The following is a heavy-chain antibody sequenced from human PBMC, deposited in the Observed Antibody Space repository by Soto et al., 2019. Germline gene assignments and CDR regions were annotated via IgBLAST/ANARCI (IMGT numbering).Heavy chain of an antibody. D-gene: IGHD2-21*02. J-gene: IGHJ4*02. CDR1: GFTFSSYA. CDR3: AKGSVVVAAKFDS. V-gene: IGHV3-23*01. Sequence: GGSLRLSCAASGFTFSSYAMSWVRQAPGKGLEWVSAISGSGYSTYYADSVKGRFTISRDNSKNTVYLQMNNLRAEDTAVYYCAKGSVVVAAKFDSWGQGTLVTVS. CDR2: ISGSGYST.